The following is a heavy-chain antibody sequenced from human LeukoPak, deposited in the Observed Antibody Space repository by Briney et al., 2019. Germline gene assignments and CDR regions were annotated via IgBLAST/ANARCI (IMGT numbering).Heavy chain of an antibody. J-gene: IGHJ6*02. CDR1: GGTFSSYA. Sequence: ASVKVSCKASGGTFSSYAISWVRQAPGQGLEWMGWINPNSGGTNYAQKFQGRVTMTRDTSISTAYMELSRLRSDDTAVYYCARDCSGGSCYALYYYYGMDVWGQGTTVTVSS. CDR3: ARDCSGGSCYALYYYYGMDV. D-gene: IGHD2-15*01. CDR2: INPNSGGT. V-gene: IGHV1-2*02.